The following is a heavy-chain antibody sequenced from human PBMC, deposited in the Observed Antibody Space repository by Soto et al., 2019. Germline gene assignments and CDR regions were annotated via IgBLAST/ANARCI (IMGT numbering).Heavy chain of an antibody. Sequence: VGSLRLSCAASGFTFSSYGMHWVRQAPGKGLEWVAVISYDGSNKYYADSVKGRFTISRDNSKNTLYLQMNSLRAEDTAVYYCAKVVDRSSKTHYYYYGMDVWGQGTTVTVSS. D-gene: IGHD6-6*01. V-gene: IGHV3-30*18. CDR2: ISYDGSNK. J-gene: IGHJ6*02. CDR1: GFTFSSYG. CDR3: AKVVDRSSKTHYYYYGMDV.